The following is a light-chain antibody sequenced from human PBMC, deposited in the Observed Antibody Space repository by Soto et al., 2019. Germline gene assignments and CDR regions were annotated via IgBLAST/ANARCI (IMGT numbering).Light chain of an antibody. CDR2: LNSDGSH. CDR1: SGHSTYA. CDR3: QTWGTGIQV. J-gene: IGLJ3*02. V-gene: IGLV4-69*01. Sequence: QSVLTQSPSASASLGASVKLTCTLSSGHSTYAIAWHQQQPEKGPRYLMKLNSDGSHSKGDGMPDRFSGSGSGAERYLTISSLQSEDEAVYYCQTWGTGIQVFGGGTKLTVL.